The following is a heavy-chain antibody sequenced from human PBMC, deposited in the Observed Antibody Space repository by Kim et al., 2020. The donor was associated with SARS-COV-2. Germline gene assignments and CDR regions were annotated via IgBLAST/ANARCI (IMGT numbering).Heavy chain of an antibody. Sequence: LKSRVTISVDTSKNQFSLKLSSVTAADTAVYYCARHPNYYGSGSFRRLDPWGQGTLVTVSS. D-gene: IGHD3-10*01. J-gene: IGHJ5*02. CDR3: ARHPNYYGSGSFRRLDP. V-gene: IGHV4-39*01.